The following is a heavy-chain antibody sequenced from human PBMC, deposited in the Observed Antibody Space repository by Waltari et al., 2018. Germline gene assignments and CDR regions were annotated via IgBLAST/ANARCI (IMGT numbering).Heavy chain of an antibody. CDR3: VRDGYFGSSDALDT. Sequence: QVQLVESGGGVVQPGRSLRLSCASSGFTFRPYGMHWVRQAPGKGLEWVAVIWYDGTREYYVDSVKGRFTISRDNSKNTLYLFMSSLRVEDTAVYFCVRDGYFGSSDALDTWGQGTEVTVSS. CDR2: IWYDGTRE. J-gene: IGHJ3*02. V-gene: IGHV3-33*01. D-gene: IGHD2-2*03. CDR1: GFTFRPYG.